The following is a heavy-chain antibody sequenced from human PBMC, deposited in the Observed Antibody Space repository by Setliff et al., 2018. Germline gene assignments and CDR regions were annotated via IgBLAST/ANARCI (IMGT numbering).Heavy chain of an antibody. CDR1: GFTFSSYS. J-gene: IGHJ3*02. CDR3: ASLDGGNLHEDAFDI. Sequence: GGSLRLSCAASGFTFSSYSMNWVRQAPGKGLEWVSYISRSSAPIYYADSVKGRFTISRDNAKNSLYLQMHSVRAEDTAVYYCASLDGGNLHEDAFDIWGQGTMVTVSS. CDR2: ISRSSAPI. D-gene: IGHD2-15*01. V-gene: IGHV3-48*04.